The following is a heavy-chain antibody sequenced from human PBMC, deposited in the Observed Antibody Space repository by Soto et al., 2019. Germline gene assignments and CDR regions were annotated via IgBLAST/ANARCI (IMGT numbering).Heavy chain of an antibody. J-gene: IGHJ4*02. CDR1: GFTFINNA. Sequence: GGSLRLSCEDSGFTFINNAMHWVRQAPGKGLEWVAFMSSDGSNEYADSVKGRFTISRDNSKKTLFLQMNSLRTEDTAVYYCARDRKYYFDYWGQGTLVTVSS. V-gene: IGHV3-30-3*01. CDR2: MSSDGSNE. CDR3: ARDRKYYFDY.